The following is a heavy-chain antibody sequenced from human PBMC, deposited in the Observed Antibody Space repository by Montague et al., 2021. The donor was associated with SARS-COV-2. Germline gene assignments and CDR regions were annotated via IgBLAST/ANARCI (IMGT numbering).Heavy chain of an antibody. CDR1: GGSISSYY. J-gene: IGHJ4*02. Sequence: SETLSLTCTVSGGSISSYYWSWIRQPPGKGLEWIEYIYYSGSTNYNPSLKSRVTISVDTSKNQFSLKLSSVTAADTAVYYYARLGLRYFDWLLLGEGYFDYWGQGTLVTVSS. D-gene: IGHD3-9*01. V-gene: IGHV4-59*08. CDR2: IYYSGST. CDR3: ARLGLRYFDWLLLGEGYFDY.